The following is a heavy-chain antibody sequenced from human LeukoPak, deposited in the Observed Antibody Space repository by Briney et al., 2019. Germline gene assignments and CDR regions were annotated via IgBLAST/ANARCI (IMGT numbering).Heavy chain of an antibody. CDR1: GFTFSSDW. CDR3: QTEDSIRYFDYGDY. D-gene: IGHD3-9*01. CDR2: IKQDGSEK. J-gene: IGHJ4*02. V-gene: IGHV3-7*01. Sequence: GGSLRLSCAASGFTFSSDWMSWVRQAPGKGLEWVANIKQDGSEKYYVDPVKGRFTISRDNAKNSLYLQMNSLRAEDTAVYFCQTEDSIRYFDYGDYWGQGTLVTVSS.